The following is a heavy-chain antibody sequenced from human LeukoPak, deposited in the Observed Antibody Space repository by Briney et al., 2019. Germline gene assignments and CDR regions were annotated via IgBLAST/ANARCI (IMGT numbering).Heavy chain of an antibody. CDR3: ARRGTSSSWAHFDY. Sequence: PGGSLRLSCAASGFTFSSYAMSWVRQAPGKGLEWVSAISGSGGSTYYADSVKGRFTISRDNSKNTLYLQMNSLRAEDTAVYYCARRGTSSSWAHFDYWGQGTLVTVSS. CDR2: ISGSGGST. D-gene: IGHD6-13*01. V-gene: IGHV3-23*01. J-gene: IGHJ4*02. CDR1: GFTFSSYA.